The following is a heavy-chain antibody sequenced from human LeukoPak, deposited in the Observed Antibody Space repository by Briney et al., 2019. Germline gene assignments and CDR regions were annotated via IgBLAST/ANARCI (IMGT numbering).Heavy chain of an antibody. J-gene: IGHJ4*02. V-gene: IGHV3-7*05. CDR1: GFSFNNYW. D-gene: IGHD3-3*01. Sequence: PGGSLRLSCAVSGFSFNNYWMSWVRQAPGKGLEWVANIKQDGGEKYYVDSVKGRFSISRDNAKNSLYLQMNSLRAEDTAVYYCARDYDFWSGYLDYWGQGTLVTVSS. CDR3: ARDYDFWSGYLDY. CDR2: IKQDGGEK.